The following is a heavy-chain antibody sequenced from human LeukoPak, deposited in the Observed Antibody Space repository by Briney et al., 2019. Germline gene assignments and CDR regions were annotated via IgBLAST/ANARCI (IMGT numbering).Heavy chain of an antibody. CDR3: ARYVDTAMVTGEGFDY. V-gene: IGHV4-34*01. CDR1: GGSFSGYY. CDR2: INHSGST. J-gene: IGHJ4*02. D-gene: IGHD5-18*01. Sequence: SETLSLTCAVYGGSFSGYYWSWIRQPPGKGLEWIGEINHSGSTNYNPFLKSRVTISVDTSKNQFSLKLSSVTAADTAVYYCARYVDTAMVTGEGFDYWGQGTLVTVSS.